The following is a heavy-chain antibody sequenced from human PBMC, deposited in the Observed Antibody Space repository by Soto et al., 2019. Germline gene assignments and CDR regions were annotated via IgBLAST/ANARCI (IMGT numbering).Heavy chain of an antibody. Sequence: GSMRLSCAASGFTFSSYSMNWVRQAPGKGLEWVSSISSSSSYIYYADSVKGRFTISRDNAKNSLYLQMNSLRAEDTAVYYCARDYYDFWSGYYYYYYYGMDVWGQGTTVTSP. CDR1: GFTFSSYS. CDR2: ISSSSSYI. CDR3: ARDYYDFWSGYYYYYYYGMDV. J-gene: IGHJ6*02. V-gene: IGHV3-21*01. D-gene: IGHD3-3*01.